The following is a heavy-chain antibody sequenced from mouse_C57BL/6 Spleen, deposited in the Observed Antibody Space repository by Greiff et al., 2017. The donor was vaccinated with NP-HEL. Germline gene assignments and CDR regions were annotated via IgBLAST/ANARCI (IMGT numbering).Heavy chain of an antibody. J-gene: IGHJ1*03. CDR1: GYSFTDYN. CDR2: INPNYGTT. V-gene: IGHV1-39*01. CDR3: AGPYDGDGFEGPQFV. D-gene: IGHD2-3*01. Sequence: EVQLQQSGPELVKPGASVKISCKASGYSFTDYNMNWVKQSNGKSLEWIGVINPNYGTTSYNQKFKGKATLTVDQSSSTAYMQLNSLTSEDSAVYYCAGPYDGDGFEGPQFVWGTGTTVTVSS.